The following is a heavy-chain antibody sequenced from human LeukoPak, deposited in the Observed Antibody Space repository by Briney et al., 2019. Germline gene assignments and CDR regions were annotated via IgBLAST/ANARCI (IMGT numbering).Heavy chain of an antibody. Sequence: PSETLSLTCTVSGGSVSNYYWSWIRQSPGKGLEWIGYIYYTETSYNPSLKSRVTISADTSKNQFSLKLYSVTAADTAVYYCARAAMVRGVILGYYYYMDVWGKGTTVTISS. D-gene: IGHD3-10*01. CDR2: IYYTET. CDR1: GGSVSNYY. V-gene: IGHV4-59*02. J-gene: IGHJ6*03. CDR3: ARAAMVRGVILGYYYYMDV.